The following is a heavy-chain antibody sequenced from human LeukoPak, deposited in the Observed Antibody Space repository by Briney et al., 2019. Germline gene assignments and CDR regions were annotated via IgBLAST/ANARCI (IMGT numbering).Heavy chain of an antibody. CDR3: AKGDDYGANTRLPKYNWFDP. CDR2: IRYDGNNK. CDR1: GFTFTTCA. Sequence: GGSLRLSCAASGFTFTTCAIHWVRQAPGKGLEWVAYIRYDGNNKNYADSVKGRFTISRDNSKDMLYLQMNSLRPEDTAVYYCAKGDDYGANTRLPKYNWFDPCREGTLVTVSS. D-gene: IGHD4-23*01. V-gene: IGHV3-30*02. J-gene: IGHJ5*02.